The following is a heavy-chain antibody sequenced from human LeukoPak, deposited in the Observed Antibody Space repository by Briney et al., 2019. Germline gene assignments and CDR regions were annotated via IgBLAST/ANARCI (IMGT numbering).Heavy chain of an antibody. Sequence: GGSLRLSCAASGFTFSSYWMYWVRQAPGKGLVWVSHINNDGSITSYADSVKGRFTISRDNAKNTLYLQINSLIAEDTAVYYCARVQRSSSGWYEAGLDYWGQGTLVTVSS. V-gene: IGHV3-74*01. D-gene: IGHD6-19*01. CDR3: ARVQRSSSGWYEAGLDY. J-gene: IGHJ4*02. CDR2: INNDGSIT. CDR1: GFTFSSYW.